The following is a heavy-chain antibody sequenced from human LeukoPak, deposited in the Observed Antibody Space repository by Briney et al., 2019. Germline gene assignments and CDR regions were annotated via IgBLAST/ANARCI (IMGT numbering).Heavy chain of an antibody. Sequence: GGSLRLSCAASGFTFDAHAMSWVRQAPGKPLEWVSLISGDGGTTHYADSVKGRFTISRDNSRNSLYLQMKSLRTEYTALYYCAKRSGSPHNFDYWGRGTLVTVSS. V-gene: IGHV3-43*02. D-gene: IGHD1-14*01. J-gene: IGHJ4*02. CDR2: ISGDGGTT. CDR1: GFTFDAHA. CDR3: AKRSGSPHNFDY.